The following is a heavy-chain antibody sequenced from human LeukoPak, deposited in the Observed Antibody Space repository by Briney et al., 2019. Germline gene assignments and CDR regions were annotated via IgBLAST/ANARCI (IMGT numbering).Heavy chain of an antibody. Sequence: GGSLRLSCAASGFTVSSNYMSWVRQAPGKGLEWVSAISGSGGSTYYADSVKGRFTISRDNSKNTLYLQMNSLRAEDTAVYYCAKVYYGSGSYYNTPPDYWGQGTLVTVSS. CDR2: ISGSGGST. CDR1: GFTVSSNY. CDR3: AKVYYGSGSYYNTPPDY. V-gene: IGHV3-23*01. J-gene: IGHJ4*02. D-gene: IGHD3-10*01.